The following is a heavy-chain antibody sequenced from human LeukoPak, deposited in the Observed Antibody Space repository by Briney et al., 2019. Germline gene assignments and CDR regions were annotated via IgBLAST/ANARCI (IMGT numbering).Heavy chain of an antibody. Sequence: SETLSLTCTVSGGSISSYYWSWIRQPPGKGLEWIGYIYYSGSTNYNPSLKRRVTISVDTSKNQLSLKVSSVTAADTAEYYCARESSVDGWPFDYWGQGTLVTVSS. CDR3: ARESSVDGWPFDY. CDR2: IYYSGST. V-gene: IGHV4-59*01. J-gene: IGHJ4*02. D-gene: IGHD5-24*01. CDR1: GGSISSYY.